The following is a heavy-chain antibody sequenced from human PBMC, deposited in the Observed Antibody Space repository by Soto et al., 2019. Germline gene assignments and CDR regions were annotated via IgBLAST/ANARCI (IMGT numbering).Heavy chain of an antibody. D-gene: IGHD3-16*01. V-gene: IGHV3-23*01. CDR1: GFTFSSYA. Sequence: GGSLRLSCAASGFTFSSYAMSWVRQAPGKGLEWVSTISGSAGSTYYADSVKGRFTISRDNSRNTLYLQMTSLRGDDTAVYYFAKGSSSHCPSFVSGCSYWGQGTLVTVSS. CDR2: ISGSAGST. CDR3: AKGSSSHCPSFVSGCSY. J-gene: IGHJ4*02.